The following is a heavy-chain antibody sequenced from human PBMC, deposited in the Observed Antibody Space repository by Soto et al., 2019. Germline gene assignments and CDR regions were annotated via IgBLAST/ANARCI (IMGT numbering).Heavy chain of an antibody. CDR2: ISGGGTSP. CDR3: ARDLVVATIFDTSMDV. D-gene: IGHD5-12*01. Sequence: EVQLLESGGGLVQPGGSLRLSCAASGFPFGSYAMNWVRQAPGKGLEWVSTISGGGTSPYYADSVKGRFTISRDNSKNRVYLHMTSLRAEDTAVYYCARDLVVATIFDTSMDVWGQGTTVTVSS. V-gene: IGHV3-23*01. CDR1: GFPFGSYA. J-gene: IGHJ6*02.